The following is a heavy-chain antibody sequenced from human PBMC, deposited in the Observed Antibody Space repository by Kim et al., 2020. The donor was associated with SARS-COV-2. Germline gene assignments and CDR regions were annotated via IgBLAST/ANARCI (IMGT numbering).Heavy chain of an antibody. Sequence: GGSLRLSCAASGFTFSSYWMSWVRQAPGKGLEWVANIKEDGSEKYYVDSVKGRFTISRDNAKNSLYLQMNSLRAEDTSVYYCASAPNWNYVYFDSWGQGTLVTVSS. CDR2: IKEDGSEK. CDR1: GFTFSSYW. V-gene: IGHV3-7*01. CDR3: ASAPNWNYVYFDS. J-gene: IGHJ4*02. D-gene: IGHD1-7*01.